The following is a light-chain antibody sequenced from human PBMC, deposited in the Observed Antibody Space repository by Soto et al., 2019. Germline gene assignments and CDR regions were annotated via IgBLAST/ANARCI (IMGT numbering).Light chain of an antibody. V-gene: IGKV3-15*01. CDR1: QSVNSN. J-gene: IGKJ1*01. Sequence: EIVMTQSPSTLSLSPGERVILSCRASQSVNSNLAWYQQKAGQAPRLLIYGGSYRATGAPARFSGYGSGTEFTLTISSLQSEDFAVYYCQQYHDWPRTFGQGTKVDI. CDR2: GGS. CDR3: QQYHDWPRT.